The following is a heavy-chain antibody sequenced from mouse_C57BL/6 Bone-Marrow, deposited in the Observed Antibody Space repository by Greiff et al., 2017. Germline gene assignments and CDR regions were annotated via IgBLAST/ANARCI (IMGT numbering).Heavy chain of an antibody. Sequence: EVHLVESGGGLVQPGESLKLSCESNEYEFPSHDMSWVRKTPEKRLELVAAINSDGGSTYYPDTMERRFIISRDNTKKTLYLQMSSLRSEDTALYYCARSRGPYGHYAMDYWGQGTSVTVSS. J-gene: IGHJ4*01. CDR1: EYEFPSHD. V-gene: IGHV5-2*01. D-gene: IGHD1-1*01. CDR2: INSDGGST. CDR3: ARSRGPYGHYAMDY.